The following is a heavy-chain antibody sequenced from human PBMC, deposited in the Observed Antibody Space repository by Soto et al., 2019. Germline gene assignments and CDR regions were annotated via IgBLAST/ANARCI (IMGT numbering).Heavy chain of an antibody. J-gene: IGHJ6*02. CDR3: AMREGSGIYYYCGMDV. D-gene: IGHD3-10*01. CDR1: GYTFTSYG. CDR2: ISAYNGNT. V-gene: IGHV1-18*01. Sequence: QVQLVQSGAEVKKPGASVKVSCKASGYTFTSYGISWVRQAPGQGLEWMGWISAYNGNTNYAQKLQGRVTMTTDTATSTAYMELRSLRSDDTAVYCCAMREGSGIYYYCGMDVWGQGTTVPVSS.